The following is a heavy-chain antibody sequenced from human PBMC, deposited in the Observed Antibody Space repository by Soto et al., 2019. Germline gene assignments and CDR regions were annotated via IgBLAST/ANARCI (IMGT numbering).Heavy chain of an antibody. CDR2: IYYSGST. V-gene: IGHV4-39*01. J-gene: IGHJ4*02. D-gene: IGHD3-10*01. CDR1: GGSISSSSYY. Sequence: QLQLQESGPGLVKPSETLSLTCTVSGGSISSSSYYWGWIRQPPGKGLEWIGSIYYSGSTYYNPSLKSRVTISVDTSKNQFSLKLSSVTAADTAVYYCARKDGINGSGSPYVDYWGQGTLVTVSS. CDR3: ARKDGINGSGSPYVDY.